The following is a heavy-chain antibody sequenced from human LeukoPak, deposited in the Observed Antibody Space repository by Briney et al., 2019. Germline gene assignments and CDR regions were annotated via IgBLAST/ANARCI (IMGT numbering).Heavy chain of an antibody. J-gene: IGHJ3*02. D-gene: IGHD3-22*01. V-gene: IGHV1-69*04. Sequence: ASVTVSCKASGYTFTSYGISWVRQAPGQGLEWMGRIIPILGIANYAQKFQGRVTITADKSTSTAYMELSSLRSEDTAVYYCARLYDSSGLAESPDAFDIWGQGTMVTVSS. CDR1: GYTFTSYG. CDR2: IIPILGIA. CDR3: ARLYDSSGLAESPDAFDI.